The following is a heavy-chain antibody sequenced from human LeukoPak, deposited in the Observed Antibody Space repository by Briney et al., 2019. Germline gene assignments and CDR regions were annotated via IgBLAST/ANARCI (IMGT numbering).Heavy chain of an antibody. J-gene: IGHJ4*02. CDR3: ARQKSIVLKRAFDY. CDR1: GGSFSGYY. Sequence: SETLSLTCAVYGGSFSGYYWSWIRQPPGKGLEWIGEINHSGSTNYNPSLKSRVTISVDTSKNQFSLKLSSVTAADTAVYYCARQKSIVLKRAFDYWGQGTLVTVSS. CDR2: INHSGST. D-gene: IGHD2-8*01. V-gene: IGHV4-34*01.